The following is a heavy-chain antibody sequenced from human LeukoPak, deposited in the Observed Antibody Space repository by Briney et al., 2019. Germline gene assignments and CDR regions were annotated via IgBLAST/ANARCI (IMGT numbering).Heavy chain of an antibody. CDR3: AKSDSSSWEYYFDY. CDR1: GFTFDDYA. J-gene: IGHJ4*02. V-gene: IGHV3-9*01. CDR2: ISWSSGSI. Sequence: PGRSLRLSCAASGFTFDDYAMHWVRQAPGKGLEWVSGISWSSGSIGYADSVKGRFTISRDNAKNSLYLQMNNLRAEDTALYYCAKSDSSSWEYYFDYWDQGTLVTVSS. D-gene: IGHD6-13*01.